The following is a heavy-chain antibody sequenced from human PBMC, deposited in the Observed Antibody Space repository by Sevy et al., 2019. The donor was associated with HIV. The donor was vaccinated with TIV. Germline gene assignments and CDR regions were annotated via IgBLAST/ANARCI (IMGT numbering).Heavy chain of an antibody. Sequence: GGSLRLSCAASGFTFSSYRMTWVRQAPGKGLEWVSFISSTSGYTNYADSVKGRFTISRDNSKNLLYLQIDSLRAEDTAVYYCARAVLYRSTWRSDYWGQGTLVTVSS. CDR3: ARAVLYRSTWRSDY. CDR1: GFTFSSYR. CDR2: ISSTSGYT. D-gene: IGHD1-26*01. V-gene: IGHV3-21*01. J-gene: IGHJ4*02.